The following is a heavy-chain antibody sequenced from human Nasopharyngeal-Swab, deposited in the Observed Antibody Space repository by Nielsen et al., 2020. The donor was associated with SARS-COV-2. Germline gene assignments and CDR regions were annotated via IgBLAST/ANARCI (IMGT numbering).Heavy chain of an antibody. CDR1: GGSFSGYY. CDR3: ARVKRVTMVRYFDL. V-gene: IGHV4-34*01. J-gene: IGHJ2*01. Sequence: SETLSLTCAVYGGSFSGYYWSWIRQPPGKGLEWIGEINHSGSTNNNPSLKSRVTISVDTSKNQFSLKLSSVTAADTAVYYCARVKRVTMVRYFDLWGRGTLVTVSS. D-gene: IGHD3-10*01. CDR2: INHSGST.